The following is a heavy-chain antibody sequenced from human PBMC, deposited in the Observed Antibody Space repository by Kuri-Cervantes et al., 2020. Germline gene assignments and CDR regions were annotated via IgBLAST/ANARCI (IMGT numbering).Heavy chain of an antibody. CDR3: AISEGHAGSGFPLLSY. CDR1: GYTFTSYG. D-gene: IGHD6-19*01. CDR2: ISAYNGNT. Sequence: ASVKVSCKASGYTFTSYGISWVRQAPGQGLEWMGWISAYNGNTNYAQKLQGRVTMTTDTSTSTAYMELRNLRSDDTAVYYCAISEGHAGSGFPLLSYWGQGTLVTVSS. V-gene: IGHV1-18*01. J-gene: IGHJ4*02.